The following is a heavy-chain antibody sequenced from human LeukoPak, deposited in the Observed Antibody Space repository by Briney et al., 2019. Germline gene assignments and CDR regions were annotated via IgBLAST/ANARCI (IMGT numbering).Heavy chain of an antibody. CDR3: AALGVGNDSSGYDNAFDI. D-gene: IGHD3-22*01. V-gene: IGHV1-58*01. Sequence: GASVKVSCKASGFTFTSSAVQWVRQARGQRLEWIGWIVVGSGDTNYAQKFQERVTITRDMSTSTAYMELSSLRSEDTAVYYCAALGVGNDSSGYDNAFDIWGQGTMVTVSS. CDR1: GFTFTSSA. CDR2: IVVGSGDT. J-gene: IGHJ3*02.